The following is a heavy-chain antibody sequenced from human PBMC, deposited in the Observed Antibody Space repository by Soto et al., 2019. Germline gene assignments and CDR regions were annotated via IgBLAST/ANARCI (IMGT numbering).Heavy chain of an antibody. CDR2: IYWYDDT. D-gene: IGHD1-1*01. CDR3: ALREASWNTHDEYYYCMDV. V-gene: IGHV2-5*01. Sequence: QITLKESGPTLVKPTQTLTLTCTFSGFSLSTSGVGVGWIRQSPGKALEWLALIYWYDDTRYSPSLKSRLTLTKDASNNQGVHRMTNMDPVYTAAYYCALREASWNTHDEYYYCMDVWGQGTTLTL. J-gene: IGHJ6*02. CDR1: GFSLSTSGVG.